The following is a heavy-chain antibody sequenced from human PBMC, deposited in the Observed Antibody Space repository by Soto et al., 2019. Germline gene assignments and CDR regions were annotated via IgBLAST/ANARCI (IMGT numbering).Heavy chain of an antibody. CDR3: ARLPAAMIIDGNWFDP. CDR2: IYYSGST. V-gene: IGHV4-31*03. CDR1: GGSISSGGYY. J-gene: IGHJ5*02. D-gene: IGHD2-2*01. Sequence: SETLSLTCTVSGGSISSGGYYWSWIRQHPGKGLEWIGYIYYSGSTYYNPSLKSRVTISVDTSKNQFSLKLSSVTAADTAVYYCARLPAAMIIDGNWFDPWGQGTLVTVSS.